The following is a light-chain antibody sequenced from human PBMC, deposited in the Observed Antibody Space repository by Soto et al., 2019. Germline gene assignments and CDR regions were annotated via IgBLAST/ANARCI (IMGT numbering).Light chain of an antibody. Sequence: EIVMTQSPATLSVSPGERATLSCRASQSVSSNLAWYQQKPGQAPRLLIYGASTRATGIPARFSGSGSGTGFTLTISSLQSEDFAVYYCQQYNNWPQKTFGQGTKV. V-gene: IGKV3-15*01. J-gene: IGKJ1*01. CDR3: QQYNNWPQKT. CDR1: QSVSSN. CDR2: GAS.